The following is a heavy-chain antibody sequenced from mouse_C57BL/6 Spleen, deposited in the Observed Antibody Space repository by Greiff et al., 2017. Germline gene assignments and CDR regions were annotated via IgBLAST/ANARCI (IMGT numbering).Heavy chain of an antibody. CDR2: IDPSGSYT. CDR1: GYTFTSYW. V-gene: IGHV1-69*01. Sequence: QVQLQQPGAELVMPGASVKLSCKASGYTFTSYWMHWVKQRPGQGLEWIGEIDPSGSYTNYNQKFKGKSTLTVDKSSSTAYMQLRSLTSEDAAVYYCARSDYSNSPFAYWGQGTLVTVSA. CDR3: ARSDYSNSPFAY. D-gene: IGHD2-5*01. J-gene: IGHJ3*01.